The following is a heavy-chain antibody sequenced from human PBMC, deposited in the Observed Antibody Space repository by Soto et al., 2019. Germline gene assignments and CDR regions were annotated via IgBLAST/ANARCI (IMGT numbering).Heavy chain of an antibody. D-gene: IGHD4-4*01. J-gene: IGHJ6*03. Sequence: EVQLLESGGGLVQPGGSLRLSCAASGFTFSSYAMSWVRQAPGKGLEWVSAISGSGGSTYYADSVTGRFTISRDNFNNTLYLQMNSLRAEDTAVYYCAKDPTVTKYYYYYYYMDVWGKGTTVTVSS. CDR3: AKDPTVTKYYYYYYYMDV. V-gene: IGHV3-23*01. CDR2: ISGSGGST. CDR1: GFTFSSYA.